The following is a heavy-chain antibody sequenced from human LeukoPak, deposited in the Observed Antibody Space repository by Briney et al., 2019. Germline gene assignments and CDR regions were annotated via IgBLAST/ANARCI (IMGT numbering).Heavy chain of an antibody. CDR1: GFTFSNYV. CDR3: ASSYYYGSGSYSHYYYYYGTDV. Sequence: PGGSLRLSCAASGFTFSNYVMNWVRQAPGKGLEWVSGISGSGTNTHYTDSVKGRFTISRDNSKNTLYLQVNSLRAEDTAVYYCASSYYYGSGSYSHYYYYYGTDVWGQGTTVTVSS. D-gene: IGHD3-10*01. V-gene: IGHV3-23*01. J-gene: IGHJ6*02. CDR2: ISGSGTNT.